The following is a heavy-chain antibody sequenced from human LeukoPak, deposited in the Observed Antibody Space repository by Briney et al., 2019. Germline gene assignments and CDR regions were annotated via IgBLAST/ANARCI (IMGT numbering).Heavy chain of an antibody. CDR1: GYTFTSYD. CDR3: ARGYIYSRGYYFDY. CDR2: MNPNSGNT. Sequence: APVKVSYKASGYTFTSYDINWVRQATGQGLEWMGWMNPNSGNTVYAQKFQGRVTMTRNTSISTAYMDLSSLRSEDTAVHYCARGYIYSRGYYFDYWGQGTLVTVSS. D-gene: IGHD3-22*01. V-gene: IGHV1-8*01. J-gene: IGHJ4*02.